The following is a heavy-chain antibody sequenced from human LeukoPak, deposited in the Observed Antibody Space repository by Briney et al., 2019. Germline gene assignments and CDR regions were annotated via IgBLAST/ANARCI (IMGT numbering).Heavy chain of an antibody. CDR1: GFTFSTYS. Sequence: PGGSLRLSCTASGFTFSTYSMSWVRQAPGKGLEWVSSISSSSSYIYYADSVKGRFTISRDNAKNSLYLQMNSLRAEDTAVYYCARGPLGPWDYWGQGTLVTVSS. CDR2: ISSSSSYI. V-gene: IGHV3-21*01. CDR3: ARGPLGPWDY. J-gene: IGHJ4*02.